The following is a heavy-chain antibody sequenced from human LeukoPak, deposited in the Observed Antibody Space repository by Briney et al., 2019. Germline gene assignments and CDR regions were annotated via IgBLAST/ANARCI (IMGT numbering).Heavy chain of an antibody. CDR2: IIPIFGTA. Sequence: SVKVSCKASGGTFSSYAISWVRQAPGQGLEWMGRIIPIFGTANYAQKFQGRVTITTDESTSTAYMELSSLRAEDTAVYYCARDLLTYDFWSGYGYWGQGTLVTVSS. D-gene: IGHD3-3*01. J-gene: IGHJ4*02. CDR3: ARDLLTYDFWSGYGY. V-gene: IGHV1-69*05. CDR1: GGTFSSYA.